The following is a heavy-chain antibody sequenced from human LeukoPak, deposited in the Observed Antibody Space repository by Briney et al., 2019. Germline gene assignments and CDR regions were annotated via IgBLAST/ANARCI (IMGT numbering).Heavy chain of an antibody. CDR3: ARAPSSGSYFDY. V-gene: IGHV1-69*04. J-gene: IGHJ4*02. Sequence: VASVKVSCKASGGTFSSYAISWVRQAPGQGLEWMGRIIPIFGIANYAQKFQGRVTITADKSTSTACMELSSLRSEGTAVYYCARAPSSGSYFDYWGQGTLVTVSS. CDR1: GGTFSSYA. CDR2: IIPIFGIA. D-gene: IGHD1-26*01.